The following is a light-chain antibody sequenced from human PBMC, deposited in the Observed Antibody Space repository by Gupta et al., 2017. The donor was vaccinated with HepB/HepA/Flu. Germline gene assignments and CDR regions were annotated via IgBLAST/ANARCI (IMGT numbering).Light chain of an antibody. CDR2: AVS. CDR3: SSHAGSGNYV. J-gene: IGLJ1*01. Sequence: SALTQPPSASGSPGPSVTISCTGTSSDVGGYNYVSWYQQHPGKAPTLLIYAVSKRPSGVPDRFSGSKSGNTASLTVSGRQEEEEADYYCSSHAGSGNYVFGTGTQVTVL. CDR1: SSDVGGYNY. V-gene: IGLV2-8*01.